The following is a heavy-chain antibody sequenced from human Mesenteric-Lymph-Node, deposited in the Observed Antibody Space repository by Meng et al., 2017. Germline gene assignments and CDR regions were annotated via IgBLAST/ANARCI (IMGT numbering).Heavy chain of an antibody. D-gene: IGHD6-19*01. J-gene: IGHJ4*02. CDR2: IKSDGSDT. Sequence: GESLKISCAASGFTFSSYWMHWVRQAPGKGLVWVSRIKSDGSDTSYADSVKGRFTISRDNAKNTLFLHMDSLRVEDTAVYYCVRSGITLADKGDYWGPGTLVTVSS. CDR3: VRSGITLADKGDY. CDR1: GFTFSSYW. V-gene: IGHV3-74*01.